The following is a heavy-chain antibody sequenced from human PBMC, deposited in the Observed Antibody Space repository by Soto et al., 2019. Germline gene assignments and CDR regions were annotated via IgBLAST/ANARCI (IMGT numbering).Heavy chain of an antibody. CDR1: GYTFTGYY. CDR3: ARDIVVVPAARIGMDV. V-gene: IGHV1-2*02. CDR2: INPNSGGT. Sequence: QVQLVQSGAEVKKPGASVKVSCKASGYTFTGYYMHWVRQAPGQGLEWMGWINPNSGGTNYAQKFQGRVTMTRDTSISTAYMAVSRLRSDDTAVYYCARDIVVVPAARIGMDVWGQGTTVTVSS. D-gene: IGHD2-2*01. J-gene: IGHJ6*02.